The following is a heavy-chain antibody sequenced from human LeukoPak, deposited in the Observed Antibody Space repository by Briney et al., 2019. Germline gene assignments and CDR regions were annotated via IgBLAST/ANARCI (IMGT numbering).Heavy chain of an antibody. CDR2: IQYDGSSQ. V-gene: IGHV3-30*02. D-gene: IGHD6-13*01. CDR3: AKESSRWQYFDY. CDR1: GFTFSSYA. J-gene: IGHJ4*02. Sequence: GGSLRLSCAASGFTFSSYAMSWVRQAPGKGLEWVTFIQYDGSSQYYADSVKGRFTISRDNSKNTLYLQMNSLGAEDTAVYYCAKESSRWQYFDYWGQGTLVTVSS.